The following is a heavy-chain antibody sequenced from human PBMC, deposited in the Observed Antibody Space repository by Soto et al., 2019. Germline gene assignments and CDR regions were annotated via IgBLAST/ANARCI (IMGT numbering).Heavy chain of an antibody. Sequence: QVQLVQSGAEVKKPGASVKVSCKASGYTFTGYYMHWVRQAPGQGLEWMGWINPNSGGRNYAQKFQGRVTMTRDTSISTAYMELSRLRSDDTAVYYCAREQWLANYDAFDIWGQGTMVTVSS. D-gene: IGHD6-19*01. CDR3: AREQWLANYDAFDI. CDR1: GYTFTGYY. V-gene: IGHV1-2*02. J-gene: IGHJ3*02. CDR2: INPNSGGR.